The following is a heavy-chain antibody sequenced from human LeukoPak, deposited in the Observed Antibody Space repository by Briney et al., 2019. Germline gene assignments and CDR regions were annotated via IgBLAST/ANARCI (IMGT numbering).Heavy chain of an antibody. CDR2: IRYDGSNK. D-gene: IGHD2-2*01. V-gene: IGHV3-30*02. J-gene: IGHJ6*03. CDR3: AKDVEYQLPEPYYMDV. CDR1: GFTFSSYS. Sequence: GGSLRLSCAASGFTFSSYSMNWVRQAPGKGLEWVAFIRYDGSNKYYADSVKGRFTISRDNSKNTLYLQMNSLRAEDTAVYYCAKDVEYQLPEPYYMDVWGKGTTVTISS.